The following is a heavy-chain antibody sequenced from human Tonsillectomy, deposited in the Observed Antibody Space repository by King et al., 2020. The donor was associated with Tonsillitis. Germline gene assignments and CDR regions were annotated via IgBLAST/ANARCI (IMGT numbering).Heavy chain of an antibody. CDR3: AGGSEIVVLPGAIGGRFDP. Sequence: VQLVESGPGLVRPSQTLSLTCTVSGGSISTVGYYWTWIRQPAGKGLEWMGRIFASGATNLHPSPNSRVTRSVDTSKNQFSLKLSPVTAADTAVYYCAGGSEIVVLPGAIGGRFDPWGQGTQVTVSS. CDR2: IFASGAT. CDR1: GGSISTVGYY. J-gene: IGHJ5*02. D-gene: IGHD2-2*01. V-gene: IGHV4-61*02.